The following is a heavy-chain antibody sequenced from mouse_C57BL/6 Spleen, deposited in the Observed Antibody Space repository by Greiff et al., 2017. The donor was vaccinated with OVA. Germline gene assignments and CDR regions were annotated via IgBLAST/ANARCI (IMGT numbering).Heavy chain of an antibody. CDR2: IDPSDSDT. V-gene: IGHV1-50*01. J-gene: IGHJ2*01. CDR3: GRPVYYYGSSYADD. Sequence: QVQLQQPGAELVKPGASVKLSCKASGYTFTSYWMQWVKQRPGQGLEWIGEIDPSDSDTNYNQKFKGKATLTVDTSSSTAYMQLSSLTSEDSAGYCGGRPVYYYGSSYADDWGKGTTLTVSS. CDR1: GYTFTSYW. D-gene: IGHD1-1*01.